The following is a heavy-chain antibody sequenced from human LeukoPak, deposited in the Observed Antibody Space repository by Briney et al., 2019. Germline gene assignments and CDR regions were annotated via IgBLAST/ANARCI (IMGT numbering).Heavy chain of an antibody. CDR2: INHSGST. V-gene: IGHV4-34*01. J-gene: IGHJ4*02. Sequence: PSETLSLTCAVYGGSFSGYYWSWIRQPPGKGLEWIGEINHSGSTNYNPSLKSRVTISVDTSKNQFSLKLSSVTAADTAVYYCARDSGSYHPFDYWGQGTLVTVSS. CDR1: GGSFSGYY. CDR3: ARDSGSYHPFDY. D-gene: IGHD1-26*01.